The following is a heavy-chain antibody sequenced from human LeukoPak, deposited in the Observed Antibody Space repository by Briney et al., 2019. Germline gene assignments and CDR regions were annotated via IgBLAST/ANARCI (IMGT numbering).Heavy chain of an antibody. CDR3: ARQIYYYDSSGYYYPDY. V-gene: IGHV4-39*01. CDR1: GGSISSSSYY. J-gene: IGHJ4*02. D-gene: IGHD3-22*01. CDR2: IYYSGST. Sequence: PSETLSLTCTVSGGSISSSSYYWGWIRQPPGKGLEWIGSIYYSGSTYYNPSLKSRVTISVDTSKNQFSLKLNSVTAADTAVYYCARQIYYYDSSGYYYPDYWGQGTLVTVSS.